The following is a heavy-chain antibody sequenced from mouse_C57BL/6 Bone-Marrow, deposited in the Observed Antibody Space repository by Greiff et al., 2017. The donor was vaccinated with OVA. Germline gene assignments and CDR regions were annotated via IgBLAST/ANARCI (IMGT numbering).Heavy chain of an antibody. Sequence: VQLQQPGAELVKPGASVKLSCKASGYTFTSYWMQWVKQRPGQGLEWIGEIDPSDSYTNYHQKFKGKATLTVDTSSSTAYMQLSSLTSEDSAVYYCARRLDGDYWGQGTTLTVSS. CDR1: GYTFTSYW. V-gene: IGHV1-50*01. CDR2: IDPSDSYT. D-gene: IGHD4-1*01. J-gene: IGHJ2*01. CDR3: ARRLDGDY.